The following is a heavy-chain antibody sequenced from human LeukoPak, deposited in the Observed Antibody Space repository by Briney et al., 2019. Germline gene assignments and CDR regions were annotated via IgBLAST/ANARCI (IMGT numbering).Heavy chain of an antibody. CDR1: GGTISSSSHY. V-gene: IGHV4-39*01. J-gene: IGHJ3*02. CDR3: ARLDTRAANAFDI. D-gene: IGHD2-2*01. Sequence: PSETLSLTCTVSGGTISSSSHYWVWIRLPPGMGLEWIGSINYSGNTYYKSFLKSRPTISIDTSKSQFSLNLSSVTAADTAVYYCARLDTRAANAFDIWGQGTKVTVSS. CDR2: INYSGNT.